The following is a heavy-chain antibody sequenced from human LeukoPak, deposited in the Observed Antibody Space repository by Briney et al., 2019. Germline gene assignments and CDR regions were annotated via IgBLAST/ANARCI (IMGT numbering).Heavy chain of an antibody. V-gene: IGHV1-3*03. CDR2: INAGNGNT. Sequence: GASVKVSCKASGYTFTNYSIHWVRQAPGQRLEWMGWINAGNGNTKYSQEFQGRLTITRDTSASKAYVELSSLRSEDTAVYYCARTQSVRSRGVIPYYWGQGTLVTVSS. CDR3: ARTQSVRSRGVIPYY. CDR1: GYTFTNYS. D-gene: IGHD3-10*01. J-gene: IGHJ4*02.